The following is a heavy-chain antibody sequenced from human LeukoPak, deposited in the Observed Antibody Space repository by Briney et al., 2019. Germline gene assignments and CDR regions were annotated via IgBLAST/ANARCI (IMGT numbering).Heavy chain of an antibody. CDR2: IRYDGSNK. CDR1: GFTFSSYG. D-gene: IGHD6-13*01. CDR3: AGVAAAGTPEFSYYYYGMDV. V-gene: IGHV3-30*02. J-gene: IGHJ6*02. Sequence: PGGSLRLSCAASGFTFSSYGMHWVHQAPGKGLEWVAFIRYDGSNKYYADSVKGRFTISRDNSKNTLYLQMNSLRAEDTAVYYCAGVAAAGTPEFSYYYYGMDVWGQGTTVTVSS.